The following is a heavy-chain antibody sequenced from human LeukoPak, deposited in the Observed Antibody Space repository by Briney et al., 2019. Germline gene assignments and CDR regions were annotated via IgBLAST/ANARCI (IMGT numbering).Heavy chain of an antibody. D-gene: IGHD2-15*01. CDR3: TRSPRYCGGGSCYGTRFDY. CDR2: ISYDGSNK. V-gene: IGHV3-30-3*01. Sequence: GGSLRLSCAASGFTFSSYAMHWVRQAPGKGLEWVAVISYDGSNKYYADSVKGRFTISRDNSKNTLYLQMNSLRAEDTAFYYCTRSPRYCGGGSCYGTRFDYWGQGTLVTVSS. J-gene: IGHJ4*02. CDR1: GFTFSSYA.